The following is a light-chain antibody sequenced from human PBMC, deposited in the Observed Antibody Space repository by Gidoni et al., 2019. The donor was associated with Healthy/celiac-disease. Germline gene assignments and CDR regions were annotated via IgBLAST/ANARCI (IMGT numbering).Light chain of an antibody. CDR1: QSVLYSSNNKNY. V-gene: IGKV4-1*01. J-gene: IGKJ3*01. CDR2: WAS. CDR3: QQYYSTPFT. Sequence: DIVMTQSPASLALSLGVRATINCKSSQSVLYSSNNKNYLAWYQQKPGQPPKLLIYWASTRESGVPDRFSGSGSGTDFTLTISSLQAEDVAVYYCQQYYSTPFTFGPGTKVDIK.